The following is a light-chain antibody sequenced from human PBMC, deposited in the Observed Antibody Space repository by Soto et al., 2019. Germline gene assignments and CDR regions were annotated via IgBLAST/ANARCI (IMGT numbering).Light chain of an antibody. J-gene: IGKJ1*01. CDR3: QQHGSSPFT. V-gene: IGKV3-20*01. CDR2: HAS. CDR1: QSVSNNY. Sequence: EIVLTQSPGTLSLSPGERVTLSCKASQSVSNNYLAWYQQKPGQAPRLLIFHASSRATGIPDKFSGSGSGTDFTLTISRLEPEDFAVYYCQQHGSSPFTFGQGTNVEIK.